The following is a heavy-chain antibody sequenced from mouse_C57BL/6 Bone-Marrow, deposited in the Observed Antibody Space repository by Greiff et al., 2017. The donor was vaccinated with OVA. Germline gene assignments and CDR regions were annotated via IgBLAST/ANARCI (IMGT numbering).Heavy chain of an antibody. CDR3: ASGDGYYPYYYAMDY. CDR1: GFTFSDYY. J-gene: IGHJ4*01. V-gene: IGHV5-12*01. D-gene: IGHD2-3*01. Sequence: EVKVVESGGGLVQPGGSLKLSCAASGFTFSDYYMYWVRQTPEKRLEWVAYISNGGGSTYYPDTVKGRFTISRDNAKNTLYLQMSRLKSEDTAMYYCASGDGYYPYYYAMDYWGQGTSVTASS. CDR2: ISNGGGST.